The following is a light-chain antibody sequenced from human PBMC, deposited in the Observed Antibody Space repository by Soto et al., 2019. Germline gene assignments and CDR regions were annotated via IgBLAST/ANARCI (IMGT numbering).Light chain of an antibody. CDR2: SND. J-gene: IGLJ2*01. CDR3: ATWDDSLSGVV. Sequence: QSALTQPPSASGTPGQRVTISCSGSSSNIETNDIFWHQQLPGSTPKLLIYSNDQRPSGVPDRFSASKSGTSASLAISGLRSEDEAEYFCATWDDSLSGVVFGGGTKLTVL. V-gene: IGLV1-47*02. CDR1: SSNIETND.